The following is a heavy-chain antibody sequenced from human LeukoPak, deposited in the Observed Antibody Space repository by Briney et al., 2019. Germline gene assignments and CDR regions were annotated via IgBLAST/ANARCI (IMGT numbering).Heavy chain of an antibody. V-gene: IGHV4-61*02. J-gene: IGHJ3*02. CDR2: IYTSGST. CDR1: GGSISSGSYY. CDR3: AREGDAFDI. Sequence: SETLSLTCTVSGGSISSGSYYWSWIRQPAGKGLEWIGRIYTSGSTNYNPSLKSRVTISVDTSKNQFSPKLSSVTAADTAVYYCAREGDAFDIWGQGTMVTVSS.